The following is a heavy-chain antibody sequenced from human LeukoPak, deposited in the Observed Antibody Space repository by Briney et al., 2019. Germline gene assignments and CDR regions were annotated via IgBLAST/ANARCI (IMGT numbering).Heavy chain of an antibody. V-gene: IGHV3-7*01. D-gene: IGHD2-2*01. CDR2: IKQDGSGK. Sequence: GGSLRLSCAASGFTFSSYWMSWVRQAPGKGLERVANIKQDGSGKYYVDSVKGRFTISRDNAKNSLYLQMNSLRAEDTAVYYCARRGYCSSTSCYSFDYWGQGTLVTVSS. CDR3: ARRGYCSSTSCYSFDY. J-gene: IGHJ4*02. CDR1: GFTFSSYW.